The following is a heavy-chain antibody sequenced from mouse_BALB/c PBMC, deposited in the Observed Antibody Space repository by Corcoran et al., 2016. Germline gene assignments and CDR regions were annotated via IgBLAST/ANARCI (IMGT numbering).Heavy chain of an antibody. Sequence: EFQLQQSGPELVKPGASVKISCKTYGYTFTEYTMHWVKQSHGKSREWIGGINPNNGGTSYNQKFKGKATLTVDKSSSTAYMELRSLTSEDSAVYYGARLEGYGSYFDYWGQGTTLTVSS. V-gene: IGHV1-18*01. J-gene: IGHJ2*01. CDR2: INPNNGGT. CDR1: GYTFTEYT. D-gene: IGHD1-1*01. CDR3: ARLEGYGSYFDY.